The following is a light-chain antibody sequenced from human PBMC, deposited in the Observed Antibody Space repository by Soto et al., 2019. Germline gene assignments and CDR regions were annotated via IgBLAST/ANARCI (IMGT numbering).Light chain of an antibody. Sequence: QSVLTQPASVSGSPGQSIAISCTGTSSDVGGYNYVSWYQQHPGKAPKLMIYDVSSRPSGVSNRFSGSKSGNTASLTISVLQTEDEADYYCSSYTTSSTEIFGTGTKVTVL. CDR3: SSYTTSSTEI. CDR2: DVS. J-gene: IGLJ1*01. CDR1: SSDVGGYNY. V-gene: IGLV2-14*01.